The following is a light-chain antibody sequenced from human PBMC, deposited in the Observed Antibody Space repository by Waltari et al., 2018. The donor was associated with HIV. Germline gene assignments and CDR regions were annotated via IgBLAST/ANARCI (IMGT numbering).Light chain of an antibody. CDR1: QRIDTS. CDR3: QQSYKIPRT. V-gene: IGKV1-39*01. J-gene: IGKJ4*01. CDR2: AAF. Sequence: DIQMTQSPSSLSAYVGDTVTITCRASQRIDTSLNWYQHKPGQAPQLLIYAAFNLQSGVPSRFTGGGLGTEFTLTINTLQVEDFATYYCQQSYKIPRTFGGGTKLEIK.